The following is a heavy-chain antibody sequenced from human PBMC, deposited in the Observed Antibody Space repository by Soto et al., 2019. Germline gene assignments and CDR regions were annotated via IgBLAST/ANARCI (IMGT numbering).Heavy chain of an antibody. J-gene: IGHJ4*02. Sequence: LRLSCAASGFTFSSYEMDWVRQAPGKGLEWVSYISSSGSTIYYADSVKGRFTISRDNAKNSLYLQMNSLRAEDTAVYYCARLGCSSTSCYFDYWGQGTLVTVSS. CDR3: ARLGCSSTSCYFDY. V-gene: IGHV3-48*03. D-gene: IGHD2-2*01. CDR1: GFTFSSYE. CDR2: ISSSGSTI.